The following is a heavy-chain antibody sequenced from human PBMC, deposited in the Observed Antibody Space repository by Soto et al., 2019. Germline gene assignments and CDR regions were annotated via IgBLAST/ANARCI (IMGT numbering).Heavy chain of an antibody. D-gene: IGHD2-15*01. J-gene: IGHJ4*02. CDR1: GGSISSGGYY. V-gene: IGHV4-31*03. CDR2: IYYSGST. CDR3: ARSRYCSGGSCAQNFDY. Sequence: SESLSLTCTVSGGSISSGGYYWSWIRQHPGKGLEWIGYIYYSGSTYYNPSLKSRVTISVDTSKNQFSLKLSSVTAADTAVYYCARSRYCSGGSCAQNFDYWGQGTLVTVSS.